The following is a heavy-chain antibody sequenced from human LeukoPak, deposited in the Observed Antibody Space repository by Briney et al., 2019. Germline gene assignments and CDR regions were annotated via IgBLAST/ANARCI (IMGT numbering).Heavy chain of an antibody. Sequence: SGPTLVNPTQTLTLTCTFSGFSLSTSGMCVSWLRQPPGKALEWLARIDWDDDKYYSTSLKTRLTISKDTSKNQVVLTMTNMDPVDTATYYCARIKSSGWPYYFDYWGQGTLVTVSS. CDR3: ARIKSSGWPYYFDY. J-gene: IGHJ4*02. D-gene: IGHD6-19*01. CDR1: GFSLSTSGMC. CDR2: IDWDDDK. V-gene: IGHV2-70*11.